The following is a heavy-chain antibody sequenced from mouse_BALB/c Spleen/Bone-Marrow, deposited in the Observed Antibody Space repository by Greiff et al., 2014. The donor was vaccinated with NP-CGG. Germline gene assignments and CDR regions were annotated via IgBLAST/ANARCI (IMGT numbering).Heavy chain of an antibody. J-gene: IGHJ2*01. CDR2: INPYNGDT. CDR3: ARSGYYGSSYFDY. CDR1: GYSFTGYF. Sequence: VQLKESGPELVKPGASVKISCKASGYSFTGYFMNWVMQSHGKSLEWIGRINPYNGDTFYNQKFKGKATLTEDKSSSTAHMELRSLASEDSAVYYCARSGYYGSSYFDYWGQGTTLTVSS. V-gene: IGHV1-20*02. D-gene: IGHD1-1*01.